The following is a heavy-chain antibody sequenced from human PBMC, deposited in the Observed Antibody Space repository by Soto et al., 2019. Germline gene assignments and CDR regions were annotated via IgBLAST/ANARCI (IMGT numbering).Heavy chain of an antibody. CDR3: ARDLEHLGGKVWYFDL. D-gene: IGHD1-26*01. Sequence: QVQLVQSGAEVKKPGSSVKVSCKASGGTFSSYAISWVRQAPGQGLEWMGGIIPIFGTANYAQKFQGRVTITADESTSTAYMELSSLRSEDTAVYYCARDLEHLGGKVWYFDLWGRGTLVTVSS. V-gene: IGHV1-69*12. CDR2: IIPIFGTA. CDR1: GGTFSSYA. J-gene: IGHJ2*01.